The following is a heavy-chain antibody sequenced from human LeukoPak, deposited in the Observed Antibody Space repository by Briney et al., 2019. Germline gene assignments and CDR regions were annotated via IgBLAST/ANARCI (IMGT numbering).Heavy chain of an antibody. V-gene: IGHV3-23*01. J-gene: IGHJ6*03. D-gene: IGHD3/OR15-3a*01. CDR1: GFPLNKFA. CDR2: IGYGGVSI. Sequence: GGSLRLSCVASGFPLNKFAMTWVRQVPGKGLEWVAIIGYGGVSIYYADSVKGRFTISRDDSNNTLSLQMNNLRAEDTSIYYCVKSWGWTRPYYNYMQVWGKGTTVTVSS. CDR3: VKSWGWTRPYYNYMQV.